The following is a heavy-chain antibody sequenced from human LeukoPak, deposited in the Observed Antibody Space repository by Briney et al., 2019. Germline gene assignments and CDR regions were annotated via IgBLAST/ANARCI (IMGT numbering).Heavy chain of an antibody. D-gene: IGHD3-3*01. CDR1: GGSISSYP. CDR3: ARFLEWSRYFYYYGMDV. V-gene: IGHV4-59*01. Sequence: SETLSLTCTVSGGSISSYPWSWVRQAPGRGLEWIGYIYYSGSTTYNPSLKTRLTMSLDMSKNQFSLKLTSVTAADTAVYYCARFLEWSRYFYYYGMDVWGQGTTVTVSS. CDR2: IYYSGST. J-gene: IGHJ6*02.